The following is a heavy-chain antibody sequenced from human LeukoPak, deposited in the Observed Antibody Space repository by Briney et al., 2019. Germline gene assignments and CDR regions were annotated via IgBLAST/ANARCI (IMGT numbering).Heavy chain of an antibody. D-gene: IGHD4-17*01. CDR2: INGSGGST. Sequence: PGGSLRLSRPASRLTFSSYAMSWVRQAPAKGLEGVSAINGSGGSTYYADSVKGRFTISRHNSKNTLYLQMNSLRAEDTAVYYCARWGFDYGEYGVFDYWGQGTLVTVSS. CDR1: RLTFSSYA. CDR3: ARWGFDYGEYGVFDY. J-gene: IGHJ4*02. V-gene: IGHV3-23*01.